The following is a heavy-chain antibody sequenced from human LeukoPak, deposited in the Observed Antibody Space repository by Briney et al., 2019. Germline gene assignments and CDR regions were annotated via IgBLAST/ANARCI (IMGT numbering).Heavy chain of an antibody. CDR3: ARKSILTGREFDY. V-gene: IGHV3-33*01. CDR1: GFTFSSYG. Sequence: GGSLRLSCAASGFTFSSYGMHWVRQAPGKGLEWVAVIWYDGSNKYYADSVKGRFTISRDNSKNTLHLQMNSLRAEDTAVYYCARKSILTGREFDYWGQGTLVTVSS. D-gene: IGHD3-9*01. J-gene: IGHJ4*02. CDR2: IWYDGSNK.